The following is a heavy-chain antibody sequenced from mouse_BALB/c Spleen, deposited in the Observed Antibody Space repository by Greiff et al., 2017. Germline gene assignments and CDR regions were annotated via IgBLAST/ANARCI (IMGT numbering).Heavy chain of an antibody. CDR3: ARGSYYDYDGFAY. J-gene: IGHJ3*01. CDR1: GFTFSDYY. V-gene: IGHV5-4*02. CDR2: ISDGGSYT. D-gene: IGHD2-4*01. Sequence: EVQGVESGGGLVKPGGSLKLSCAASGFTFSDYYMYWVRQTPEKRLEWVATISDGGSYTYYPDSVKGRFTISRDNAKNNLYLQMSSLKSEDTAMYYCARGSYYDYDGFAYWGQGTLVTVSA.